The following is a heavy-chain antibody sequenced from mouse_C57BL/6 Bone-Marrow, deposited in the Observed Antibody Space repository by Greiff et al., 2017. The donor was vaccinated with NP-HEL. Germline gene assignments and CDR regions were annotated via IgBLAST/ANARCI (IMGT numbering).Heavy chain of an antibody. J-gene: IGHJ3*01. V-gene: IGHV1-81*01. D-gene: IGHD1-1*01. Sequence: QVQLQQSGAELARPGASVTLSCKASGYTFTSYGLSWLNRRTGRGLEWIGEIYPRSGNTYYNEKFKGKATLTADKSSSTASMELRRLPSEDAAVYFCAYDYGSSYPPWFADWGQGTLVTVSA. CDR1: GYTFTSYG. CDR3: AYDYGSSYPPWFAD. CDR2: IYPRSGNT.